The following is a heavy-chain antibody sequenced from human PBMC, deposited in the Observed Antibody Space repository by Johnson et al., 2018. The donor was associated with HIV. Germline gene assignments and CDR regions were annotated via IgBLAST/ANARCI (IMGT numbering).Heavy chain of an antibody. CDR1: GFTFSSYA. J-gene: IGHJ3*02. Sequence: QVQLVESGGGLVKPGGSLRLSCAASGFTFSSYAMSWVRQAPGKGLEWLAVIWFDGSNIYYGDSVKGRFTISRDNSKNTLYLQMNSLRDEDTAVYYCVKEGITMEVDIWGQGTMVTVSS. CDR2: IWFDGSNI. V-gene: IGHV3-33*06. D-gene: IGHD1-14*01. CDR3: VKEGITMEVDI.